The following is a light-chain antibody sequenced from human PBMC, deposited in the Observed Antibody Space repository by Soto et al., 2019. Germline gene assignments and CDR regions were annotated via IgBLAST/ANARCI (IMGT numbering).Light chain of an antibody. CDR2: EAS. Sequence: EFMLSQSLSTLSVYPGAGVTLSCRASQGIGSTLAWYQHKPGQTPRLLIYEASARATGVPARFSGSRSGADFTLTISSLEPEDFALYYCQHHNNWPLTFGGGSKVDNK. CDR1: QGIGST. J-gene: IGKJ4*01. CDR3: QHHNNWPLT. V-gene: IGKV3-15*01.